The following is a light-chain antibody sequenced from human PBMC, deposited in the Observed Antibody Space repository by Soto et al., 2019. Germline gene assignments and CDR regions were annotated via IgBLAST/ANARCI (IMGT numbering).Light chain of an antibody. J-gene: IGLJ1*01. CDR2: GNN. CDR1: SSNLGAGYD. Sequence: QSVLTQPPSVSGAPGQRVTISCTGSSSNLGAGYDVHWYQRLPGTAPKVLIYGNNNRPSGVPDRFSGSKSGTSASLAITGLQSEDEADYYCQSYDSCLSGAYVFGTGTKLTVL. CDR3: QSYDSCLSGAYV. V-gene: IGLV1-40*01.